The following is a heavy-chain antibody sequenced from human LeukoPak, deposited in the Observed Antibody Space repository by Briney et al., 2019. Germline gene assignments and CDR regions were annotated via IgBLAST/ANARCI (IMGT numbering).Heavy chain of an antibody. V-gene: IGHV4-34*01. Sequence: PSETLSLTCAVYGGSISGYYWSWIRQPPGKGLEWIGEINHSGSTNYNPSLKSRVTISVDMSKNQFSLKLSSVTAADTAVYYCARTSPQYHNAFDIWGQGTMVTVSS. D-gene: IGHD4-11*01. CDR2: INHSGST. CDR1: GGSISGYY. J-gene: IGHJ3*02. CDR3: ARTSPQYHNAFDI.